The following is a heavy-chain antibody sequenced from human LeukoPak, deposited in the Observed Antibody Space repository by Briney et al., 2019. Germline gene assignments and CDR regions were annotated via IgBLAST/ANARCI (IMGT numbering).Heavy chain of an antibody. CDR1: GYTFTGYY. CDR2: INPNSGGT. J-gene: IGHJ4*02. D-gene: IGHD5-24*01. Sequence: APVKVSCKASGYTFTGYYMHWVRQAPGQGLEWMGWINPNSGGTNYAQKFQGRVTMTRDTSISTAYMELSRLRSDDTAVYYCARDREMATIYYFDYWGQGTLVTVSS. V-gene: IGHV1-2*02. CDR3: ARDREMATIYYFDY.